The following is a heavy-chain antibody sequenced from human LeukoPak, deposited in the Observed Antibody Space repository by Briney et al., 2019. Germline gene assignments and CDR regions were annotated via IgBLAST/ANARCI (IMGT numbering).Heavy chain of an antibody. J-gene: IGHJ4*02. D-gene: IGHD3-22*01. CDR2: ISYDGRNQ. Sequence: GRSLRLSCAASGFTFSSYGMHWVRQAPGKGLEWVAVISYDGRNQYYAGSVRGRFIISRDNSKNTLYLQMNSLRPEDTAVYYCARHGGDRSAYYPDYWGQGTLVTVSS. V-gene: IGHV3-30*03. CDR1: GFTFSSYG. CDR3: ARHGGDRSAYYPDY.